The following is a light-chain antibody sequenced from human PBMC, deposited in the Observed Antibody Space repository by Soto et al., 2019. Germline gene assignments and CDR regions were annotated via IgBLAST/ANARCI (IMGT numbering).Light chain of an antibody. CDR1: SSDVGGYNY. CDR3: SSYTSSSTRGAV. J-gene: IGLJ7*01. Sequence: QSALTQPASVSGSPGQSITISCTGTSSDVGGYNYVSWYQQHPGKAPKLMIYEVSNRPSGVSNRFSGSKSGNTASLTISGLRAEDEADYYCSSYTSSSTRGAVFGGGTQLTVL. CDR2: EVS. V-gene: IGLV2-14*01.